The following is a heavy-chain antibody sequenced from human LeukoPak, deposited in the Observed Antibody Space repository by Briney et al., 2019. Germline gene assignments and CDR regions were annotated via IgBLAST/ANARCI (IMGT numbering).Heavy chain of an antibody. CDR2: IYTSRST. CDR3: ARDTSGSYYNPHFDY. D-gene: IGHD3-10*01. V-gene: IGHV4-61*02. CDR1: GGSISRGSYY. J-gene: IGHJ4*02. Sequence: PSETLSLTCTVSGGSISRGSYYWSWIRQPAGKVLEWIGRIYTSRSTNYSPPLTSRVTISVDTSKSQFSLKLSSAPAADTAVYYCARDTSGSYYNPHFDYWGQGTLVTVSS.